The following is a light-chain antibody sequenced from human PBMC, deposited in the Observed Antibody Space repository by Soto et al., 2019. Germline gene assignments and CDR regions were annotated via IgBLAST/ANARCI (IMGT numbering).Light chain of an antibody. V-gene: IGKV3-15*01. J-gene: IGKJ4*01. CDR3: QQYHKWPLS. CDR1: QNINTY. CDR2: GAS. Sequence: EIVLTQSPATLSLSPGERATLSCRASQNINTYLAWYQQKPGQAPRLLIFGASTRATGVPARFSGSGYGTEFTLTISSLQSEDFAGYYCQQYHKWPLSFGGGSKGDSK.